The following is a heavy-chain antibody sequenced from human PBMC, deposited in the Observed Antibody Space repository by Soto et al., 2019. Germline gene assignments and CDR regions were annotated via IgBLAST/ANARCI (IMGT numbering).Heavy chain of an antibody. D-gene: IGHD4-17*01. CDR2: INSDGSST. CDR3: AREAYGGNGDNWFDP. CDR1: VFTFSSYW. V-gene: IGHV3-74*01. J-gene: IGHJ5*02. Sequence: EVQLVESGGGLVQPGVSLRLSCAASVFTFSSYWMHWVRQAPGKGLVWVSRINSDGSSTSYADSVKVRFTISRDNAKNTLYLQMNSLRAADTAVYYCAREAYGGNGDNWFDPWGQGTLGPVSS.